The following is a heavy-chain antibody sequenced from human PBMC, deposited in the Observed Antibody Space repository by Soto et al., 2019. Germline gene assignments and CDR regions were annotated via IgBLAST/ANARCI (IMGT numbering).Heavy chain of an antibody. V-gene: IGHV4-59*01. CDR1: GGSISSYY. Sequence: PSETLSLTCPVSGGSISSYYWSWIRQPPGKGLEWIGYIYYSGSTNYNPSLKSRVTISVDTSKNQFSLKLSSVTAADTAVYYCARVPLSGDDILTGFWFDPWGQGTLVTV. CDR3: ARVPLSGDDILTGFWFDP. CDR2: IYYSGST. D-gene: IGHD3-9*01. J-gene: IGHJ5*02.